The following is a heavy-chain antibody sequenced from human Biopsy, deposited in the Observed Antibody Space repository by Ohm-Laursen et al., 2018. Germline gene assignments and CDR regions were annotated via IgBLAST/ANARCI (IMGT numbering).Heavy chain of an antibody. Sequence: SVKVSCKAPGGTFSNYGVNWVRQAPGQGLEWLGGDIPILGTGNYAQKFQDRVTVAAGTSTSTATMELRSLRSDDTAVYYCATKLTGYFHHWGQGTLVIVSS. CDR3: ATKLTGYFHH. CDR1: GGTFSNYG. CDR2: DIPILGTG. J-gene: IGHJ1*01. D-gene: IGHD3-9*01. V-gene: IGHV1-69*06.